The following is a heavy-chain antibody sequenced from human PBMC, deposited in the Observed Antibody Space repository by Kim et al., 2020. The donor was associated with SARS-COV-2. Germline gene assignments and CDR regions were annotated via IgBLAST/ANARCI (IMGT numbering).Heavy chain of an antibody. CDR2: INSDGSST. Sequence: GGSLRLSCAASGFTFNTNWMNWVRQTPGKGLVWVSRINSDGSSTSYADSVKGRFTISTDNAKKTLYLQMNSLGAEDTAVYYCARGYHWFDPWGQGTLVTVSS. V-gene: IGHV3-74*01. CDR1: GFTFNTNW. J-gene: IGHJ5*02. D-gene: IGHD6-13*01. CDR3: ARGYHWFDP.